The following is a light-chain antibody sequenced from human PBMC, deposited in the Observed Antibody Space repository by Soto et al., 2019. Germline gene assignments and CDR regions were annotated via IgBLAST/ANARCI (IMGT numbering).Light chain of an antibody. CDR1: RPIGLF. CDR3: QQNYRPPLT. Sequence: DIQMTQSPSSLSASVGDTITITCRASRPIGLFSSWFQQKPGKAPKLLIYDSSTLQSDVPSRFSGSGSGTYFTLTIRSLQLADVATYYCQQNYRPPLTFGGGTKVEIK. CDR2: DSS. V-gene: IGKV1-39*01. J-gene: IGKJ4*01.